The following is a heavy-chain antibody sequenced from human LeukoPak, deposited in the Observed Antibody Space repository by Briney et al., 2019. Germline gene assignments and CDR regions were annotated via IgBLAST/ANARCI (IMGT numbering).Heavy chain of an antibody. Sequence: ASVKVSCKASGDTFSSYAISWVRQAPGQGLEWMGRIIPVFGTANYAQKLQGSVTITADKSTSTAYMELSSLRSEDTVVYYCASRPYYDILTGYYKPKTSVYYYYGMDGWGKGTTVTVSS. V-gene: IGHV1-69*06. CDR1: GDTFSSYA. CDR2: IIPVFGTA. CDR3: ASRPYYDILTGYYKPKTSVYYYYGMDG. D-gene: IGHD3-9*01. J-gene: IGHJ6*04.